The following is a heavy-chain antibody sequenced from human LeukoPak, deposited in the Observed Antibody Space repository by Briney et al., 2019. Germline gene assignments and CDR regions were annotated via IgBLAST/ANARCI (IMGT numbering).Heavy chain of an antibody. Sequence: GGSLRLSCAASGLTFSSHWMHWVRQAPGKGLVWVSRITNDGSSTTYADSVKGRFTISRDNAKNMLYLQVNSLRAEDTAVYYCTTRSPARYCSDGACYSSADYWGQGTLVTVSS. CDR1: GLTFSSHW. CDR3: TTRSPARYCSDGACYSSADY. CDR2: ITNDGSST. V-gene: IGHV3-74*01. D-gene: IGHD2-15*01. J-gene: IGHJ4*02.